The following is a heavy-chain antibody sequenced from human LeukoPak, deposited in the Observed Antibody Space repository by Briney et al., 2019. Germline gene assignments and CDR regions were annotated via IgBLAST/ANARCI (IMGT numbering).Heavy chain of an antibody. CDR1: GGSISSGGYY. CDR2: IYHSGST. V-gene: IGHV4-30-2*01. Sequence: PSETLSLTCTVSGGSISSGGYYWSWIRQPPGKGLEWIGYIYHSGSTYYNPSLKSRVTISVDRSKNQFSLKLSSVTAADTAVYYCARSEEQLSWFDPWGQGILVTVSS. CDR3: ARSEEQLSWFDP. D-gene: IGHD6-13*01. J-gene: IGHJ5*02.